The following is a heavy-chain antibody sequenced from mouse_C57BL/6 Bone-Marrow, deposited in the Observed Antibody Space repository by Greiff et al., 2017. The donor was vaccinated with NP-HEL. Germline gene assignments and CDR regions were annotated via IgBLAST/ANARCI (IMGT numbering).Heavy chain of an antibody. CDR2: ISDGGSYT. V-gene: IGHV5-4*01. CDR3: ARDGDYDFDY. J-gene: IGHJ2*01. Sequence: EVKLMESGGGLVKPGGSLKLSCAASGFTFSSYAMSWVRQTPEKRLEWVATISDGGSYTYYPDNVKGRFTISRDNAKNNLYLQMSHLKSEDTAMYYCARDGDYDFDYWGQGTTLPVSS. D-gene: IGHD2-4*01. CDR1: GFTFSSYA.